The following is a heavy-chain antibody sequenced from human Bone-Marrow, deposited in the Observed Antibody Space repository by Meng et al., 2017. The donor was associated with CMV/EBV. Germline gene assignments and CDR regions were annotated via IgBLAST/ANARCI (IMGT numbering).Heavy chain of an antibody. V-gene: IGHV1-46*01. CDR2: INPSGGST. J-gene: IGHJ3*02. Sequence: ASVKVSCKASGYTFTSYYMHWVRQAPGQGLEWMGIINPSGGSTSYAQKFQGRVTMTRDTSTSTVYMERSSLRSEDTAVYYCARVGVWGDAFDIWGQGTMVTVSS. D-gene: IGHD2-8*02. CDR3: ARVGVWGDAFDI. CDR1: GYTFTSYY.